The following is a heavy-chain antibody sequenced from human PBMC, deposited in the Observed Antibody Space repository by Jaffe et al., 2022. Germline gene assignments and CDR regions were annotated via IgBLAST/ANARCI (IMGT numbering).Heavy chain of an antibody. CDR3: ARDSQSLSLPYYDFSGYMDV. J-gene: IGHJ6*03. V-gene: IGHV4-59*01. CDR2: IYYSGST. D-gene: IGHD3-3*01. CDR1: GGSISSYY. Sequence: QVQLQESGPGLVKPSETLSLTCTVSGGSISSYYWSWIRQPPGKGLEWIGYIYYSGSTNYNPSLKSRVTISVDTSKNQFSLKLSSVTAADTAVYYCARDSQSLSLPYYDFSGYMDVWGKGTTVTVSS.